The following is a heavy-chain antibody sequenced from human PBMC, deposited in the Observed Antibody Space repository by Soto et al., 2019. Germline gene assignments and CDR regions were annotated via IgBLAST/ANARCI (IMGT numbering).Heavy chain of an antibody. V-gene: IGHV3-7*03. D-gene: IGHD4-17*01. J-gene: IGHJ4*02. CDR2: IKEDGSEI. CDR1: GFTFSRYW. Sequence: GGCLRLSCAASGFTFSRYWLTWVRQAPGKGLEWVANIKEDGSEIYYVGSVKGRFTTSRDNAKNSLYLQMNSLRAEDTAVYYCARIVSGRDYGDSIDCWGRGTLVTVSS. CDR3: ARIVSGRDYGDSIDC.